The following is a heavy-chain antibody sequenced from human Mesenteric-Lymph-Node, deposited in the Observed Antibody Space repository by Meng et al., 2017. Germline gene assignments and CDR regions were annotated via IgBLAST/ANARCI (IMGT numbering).Heavy chain of an antibody. V-gene: IGHV4-59*01. CDR3: ARLVGGVGYFDY. CDR1: GGSISSYY. D-gene: IGHD1-26*01. J-gene: IGHJ4*02. Sequence: SETLSLTCTVSGGSISSYYWSWIRQPPRKGLEWIGYIYYSGSTNYNPSLKSRVTISVDTSKNQFSLKLSSVTAADTAVYYCARLVGGVGYFDYWGQGTLVTVSS. CDR2: IYYSGST.